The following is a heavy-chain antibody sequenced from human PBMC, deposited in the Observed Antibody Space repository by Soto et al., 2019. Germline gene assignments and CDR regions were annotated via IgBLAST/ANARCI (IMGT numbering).Heavy chain of an antibody. Sequence: PSETLSLTCTVSGGSISSSSYYWGWIRQPPGKGLEWIGSIYYSGSTYYNPSLKSRVTISVDTSKNQFSLKLNSVTAADTAVYYCARSSGFFYYYYGMDVWGQGTPVTVSS. CDR3: ARSSGFFYYYYGMDV. J-gene: IGHJ6*02. CDR2: IYYSGST. CDR1: GGSISSSSYY. V-gene: IGHV4-39*01. D-gene: IGHD6-19*01.